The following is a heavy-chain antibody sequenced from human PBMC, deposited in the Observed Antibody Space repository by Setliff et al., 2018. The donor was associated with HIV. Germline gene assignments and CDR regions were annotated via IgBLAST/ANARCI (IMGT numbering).Heavy chain of an antibody. J-gene: IGHJ6*03. CDR1: GFTCSSYS. CDR3: ARVSSTYWYSIFRNYYYHMDV. CDR2: IYYNGNT. D-gene: IGHD2-8*02. Sequence: KPGGSLRLSCAASGFTCSSYSMNWVRQAPGKGLEWIGSIYYNGNTYYNPSLKSRVTISVDTSKNQFSLKLSSVTAADTAVYYCARVSSTYWYSIFRNYYYHMDVWGKGTTVTVSS. V-gene: IGHV4-39*07.